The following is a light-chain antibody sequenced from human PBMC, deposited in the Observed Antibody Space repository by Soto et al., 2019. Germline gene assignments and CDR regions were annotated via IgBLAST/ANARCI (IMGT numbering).Light chain of an antibody. J-gene: IGKJ4*01. V-gene: IGKV3-20*01. CDR3: QQHGILLT. Sequence: EIVVRQLPGTPVFCSREKNTPSRRGSQSVSSSYLAWYQQKPGQAPRLLIYGASSRATGIPDRFSGSGSGTDFTLTISRLEPEDFAVYYCQQHGILLTFGGGTKVDIK. CDR2: GAS. CDR1: QSVSSSY.